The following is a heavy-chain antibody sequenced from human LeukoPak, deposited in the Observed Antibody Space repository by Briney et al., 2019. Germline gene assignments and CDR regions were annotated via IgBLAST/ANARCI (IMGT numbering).Heavy chain of an antibody. CDR3: ARSSIAARYNWFDP. Sequence: VASVKVSCKASGGTFSSYAISWVRQAPGQGLEWMGGIIPIFGTANYAQKFQGRVTITTDESTSTAYMELSSLRSGDTAVYYCARSSIAARYNWFDPWGQGTLVTVSS. CDR1: GGTFSSYA. CDR2: IIPIFGTA. V-gene: IGHV1-69*05. J-gene: IGHJ5*02. D-gene: IGHD6-6*01.